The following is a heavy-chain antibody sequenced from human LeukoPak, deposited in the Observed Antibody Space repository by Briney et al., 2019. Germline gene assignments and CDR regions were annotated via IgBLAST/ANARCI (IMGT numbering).Heavy chain of an antibody. D-gene: IGHD6-13*01. V-gene: IGHV4-4*07. CDR3: ARTPSSSWYRGYYFDY. Sequence: SETLSLTCTVSGGSISSYYWSWTRQPAGKGLEWIGRIYTSGSTNYNPSLKSRVTMSVDTSKNQFSLKLSSVTAADTAVYYCARTPSSSWYRGYYFDYWGQGTLVTVSS. CDR1: GGSISSYY. J-gene: IGHJ4*02. CDR2: IYTSGST.